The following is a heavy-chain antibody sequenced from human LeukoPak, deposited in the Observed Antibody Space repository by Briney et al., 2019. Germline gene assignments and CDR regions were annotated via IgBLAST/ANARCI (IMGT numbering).Heavy chain of an antibody. CDR3: ARVEPPAGGDPPHFDY. Sequence: ASVTVSCKASGYTFTSYGISWVRQAPGQGLEWMGWISAYNGNTNYAQKLQGRVTMTTDTSTSTAYMELRSLRSDDTAVYYCARVEPPAGGDPPHFDYWGQGTLVTASS. J-gene: IGHJ4*02. CDR2: ISAYNGNT. D-gene: IGHD2-21*01. CDR1: GYTFTSYG. V-gene: IGHV1-18*01.